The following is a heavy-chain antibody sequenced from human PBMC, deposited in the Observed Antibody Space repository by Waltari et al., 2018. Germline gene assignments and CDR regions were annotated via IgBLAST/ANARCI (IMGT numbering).Heavy chain of an antibody. CDR2: IYHSGST. CDR3: ARHQMGSPDGY. J-gene: IGHJ4*02. D-gene: IGHD1-26*01. Sequence: QVQLQESGPGLVKPSETLSLTCAVSGYSISSGYYWGWIRQPPGKGLEWIGSIYHSGSTYYNPSLKSRVTISVDTSKNQFSLKLSSVTAADTAVYYCARHQMGSPDGYWGQGTLVIVSS. V-gene: IGHV4-38-2*01. CDR1: GYSISSGYY.